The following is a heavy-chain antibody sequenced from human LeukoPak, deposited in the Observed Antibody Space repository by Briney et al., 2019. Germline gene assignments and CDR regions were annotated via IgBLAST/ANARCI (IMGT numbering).Heavy chain of an antibody. D-gene: IGHD5-12*01. CDR2: IYYSGNT. J-gene: IGHJ4*02. V-gene: IGHV4-30-4*08. Sequence: SQTLSLTCTVSGGSISSGGYYWSWIRQPPGKGQEWIGYIYYSGNTYYNPSLKSRVTISVDTSKNQFSLKLSSVTAADTAVYYCARGYSGYELDYWGQGTLVTVSS. CDR1: GGSISSGGYY. CDR3: ARGYSGYELDY.